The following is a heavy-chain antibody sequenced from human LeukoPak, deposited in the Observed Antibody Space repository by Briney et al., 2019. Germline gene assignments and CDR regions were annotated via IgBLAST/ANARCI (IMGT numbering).Heavy chain of an antibody. Sequence: ASVKVSCKASGGTFSSYAISWVRQAPGQGLEWMGGIIPIFGTANYAQKFQGGVTITADESTSTAYMEQSSLRSEDTAVYYCARVVDRNLLRYFDPWGQGTLVTVSS. CDR3: ARVVDRNLLRYFDP. CDR2: IIPIFGTA. CDR1: GGTFSSYA. D-gene: IGHD3-9*01. J-gene: IGHJ5*02. V-gene: IGHV1-69*13.